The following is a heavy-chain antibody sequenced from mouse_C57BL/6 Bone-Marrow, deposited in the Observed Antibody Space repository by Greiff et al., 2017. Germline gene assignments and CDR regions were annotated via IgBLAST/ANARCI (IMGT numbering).Heavy chain of an antibody. J-gene: IGHJ4*01. CDR2: INPNYGTT. CDR3: ARGYDYDYAMDY. CDR1: GYSFTDYN. Sequence: VQLKESGPELVKPGASVKISCKASGYSFTDYNMNWVKQSTGKSLEWIGVINPNYGTTSYNPKFKGKATLTVDQSSSTAYMQLNSLTSEDSAVYYCARGYDYDYAMDYGGQGTSVTVSS. V-gene: IGHV1-39*01. D-gene: IGHD2-4*01.